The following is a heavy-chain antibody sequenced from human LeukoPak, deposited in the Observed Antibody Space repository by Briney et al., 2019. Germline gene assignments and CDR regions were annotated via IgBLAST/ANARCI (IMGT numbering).Heavy chain of an antibody. CDR1: GYTFTSYD. D-gene: IGHD5-24*01. J-gene: IGHJ4*02. CDR2: MNPNSGNT. V-gene: IGHV1-8*01. Sequence: ASVKVSCKASGYTFTSYDNNWVRQATGQGLEWMGWMNPNSGNTGYAQKFQGRVAMTRNTSISTAYMELSSLRSEDTAVYYCARATRDGYKGIYYFDYWGQGTLVTVSS. CDR3: ARATRDGYKGIYYFDY.